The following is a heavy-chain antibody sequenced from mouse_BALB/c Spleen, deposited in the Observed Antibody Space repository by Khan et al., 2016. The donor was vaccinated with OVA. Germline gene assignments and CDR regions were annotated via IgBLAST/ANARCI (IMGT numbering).Heavy chain of an antibody. Sequence: QVQLKQSGAELVRPGSSVKMSCKAAGYTFTNYWIGWVKQRPGHGLEWIGDIFPGGGYTNYDEKFKGKATLTADTSSSTAYMQLSSLTSEDSAIYYWARRGAARATWDYFDSWGQGTTLTVSS. V-gene: IGHV1-63*02. CDR1: GYTFTNYW. D-gene: IGHD3-1*01. CDR3: ARRGAARATWDYFDS. J-gene: IGHJ2*01. CDR2: IFPGGGYT.